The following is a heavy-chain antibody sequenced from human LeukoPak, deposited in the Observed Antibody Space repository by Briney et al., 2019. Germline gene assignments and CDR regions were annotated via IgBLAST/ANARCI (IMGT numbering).Heavy chain of an antibody. Sequence: GGSLRLSCAASGFTFSGYSMNWVRQAPGKGLEWVSAISISSDYIFYADSVKGRFTISTDNAKNLLYLQMTSLRDEDTAVYYCARDMMYYDSGNTKPFDPWGQGTLVTVSS. CDR1: GFTFSGYS. D-gene: IGHD3-10*01. J-gene: IGHJ5*02. CDR3: ARDMMYYDSGNTKPFDP. V-gene: IGHV3-21*01. CDR2: ISISSDYI.